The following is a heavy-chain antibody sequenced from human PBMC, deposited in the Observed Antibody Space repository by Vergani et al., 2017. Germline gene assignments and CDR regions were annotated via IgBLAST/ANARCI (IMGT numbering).Heavy chain of an antibody. V-gene: IGHV4-34*01. CDR1: GGSFSGYY. Sequence: QVQLQQWGAGLLKPSETLSLTCAVYGGSFSGYYWSWIRQPPGKGLEWIGEINHSGSTNYNPSLKSRLTISVDTSKNQFSLKLSSVTAAYTAVYYCARGHYEFWSGSYNWFDPWGQGTLVTVSS. D-gene: IGHD3-3*01. CDR3: ARGHYEFWSGSYNWFDP. J-gene: IGHJ5*02. CDR2: INHSGST.